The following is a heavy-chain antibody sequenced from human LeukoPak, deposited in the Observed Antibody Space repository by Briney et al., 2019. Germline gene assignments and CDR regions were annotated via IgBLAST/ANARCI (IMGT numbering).Heavy chain of an antibody. D-gene: IGHD1-7*01. J-gene: IGHJ6*03. CDR1: GGSFSGYY. CDR3: ARGNRGTTPVLGYYYYMDV. V-gene: IGHV4-34*01. Sequence: ETLSLTCAVYGGSFSGYYWSWIRQPPGKGLEWIGEINHSGSTNYNPSLKSRVTISVDTSKNQFSLKLSSVTAADTAVYYCARGNRGTTPVLGYYYYMDVWGKGTTVTVSS. CDR2: INHSGST.